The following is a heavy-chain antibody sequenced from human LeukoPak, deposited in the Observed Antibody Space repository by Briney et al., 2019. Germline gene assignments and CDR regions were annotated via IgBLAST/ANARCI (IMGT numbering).Heavy chain of an antibody. J-gene: IGHJ4*02. D-gene: IGHD6-19*01. V-gene: IGHV3-30-3*01. CDR3: ARDLRGIAVAGSY. CDR1: GFTFSSYA. Sequence: PGGSLGLSCAASGFTFSSYAMHWVRQAPGKGLEWVAVISYDGSNKYYADSVKGRFTISRDNSKNTLYLQMNSLRAEDTAVYYCARDLRGIAVAGSYWGQGTLVTVSS. CDR2: ISYDGSNK.